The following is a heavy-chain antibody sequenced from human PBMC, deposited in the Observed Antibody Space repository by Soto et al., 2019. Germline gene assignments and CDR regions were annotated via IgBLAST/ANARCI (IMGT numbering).Heavy chain of an antibody. Sequence: GGSLRLSCAASGFTFSSYSMNWVRQAPGKGLEWVSSISSSSYIYYADSVKGRFTISRDNAKNSLYLQMNSLRAEDTAVYYCARASKMTTVTTVYYYYYYMDVWGKGTTVTVSS. V-gene: IGHV3-21*01. CDR2: ISSSSYI. CDR1: GFTFSSYS. J-gene: IGHJ6*03. D-gene: IGHD4-17*01. CDR3: ARASKMTTVTTVYYYYYYMDV.